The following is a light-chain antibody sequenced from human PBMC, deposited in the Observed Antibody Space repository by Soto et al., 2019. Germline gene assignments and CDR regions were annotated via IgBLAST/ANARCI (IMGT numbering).Light chain of an antibody. CDR3: QYYGRSPLT. V-gene: IGKV3-20*01. CDR1: QTINKNY. Sequence: EIVLTQSPGTLSLSPGERATLSCRASQTINKNYFAWYQQKPGQAPRPLMYSASSRATGIPDRFSGSGSGTDFTLTISRLEPEDFAVYCCQYYGRSPLTFGGGTKVEI. J-gene: IGKJ4*01. CDR2: SAS.